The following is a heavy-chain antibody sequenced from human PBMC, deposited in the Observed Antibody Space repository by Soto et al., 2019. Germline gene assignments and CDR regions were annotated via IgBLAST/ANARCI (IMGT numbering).Heavy chain of an antibody. J-gene: IGHJ6*02. CDR3: ARGPATYCSGGSCYGYYGMDV. D-gene: IGHD2-15*01. CDR2: IYYIGST. V-gene: IGHV4-61*01. CDR1: GGSVSSGSYY. Sequence: QVQLQESGPGLVKPSETLSLTCTVSGGSVSSGSYYWSWIRQPPGKGLEWIGYIYYIGSTNYNPSLERRVTISVDTSKNQFSLKRGSVTAADTAVYYCARGPATYCSGGSCYGYYGMDVWGQGTTVTVSS.